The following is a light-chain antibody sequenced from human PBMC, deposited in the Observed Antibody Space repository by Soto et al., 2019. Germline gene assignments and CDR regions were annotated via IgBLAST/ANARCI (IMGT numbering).Light chain of an antibody. CDR3: SSYTSSSTLYV. CDR2: EVS. J-gene: IGLJ1*01. Sequence: QSALTQPASVSGSPGQSITISCTGTSSDGGGYNYVSWYQQHPGKAPKLMIYEVSNRPSGVSNRFSGSKSGNTASLTISGLQAEDEADYYCSSYTSSSTLYVFGTGTKLTGL. CDR1: SSDGGGYNY. V-gene: IGLV2-14*01.